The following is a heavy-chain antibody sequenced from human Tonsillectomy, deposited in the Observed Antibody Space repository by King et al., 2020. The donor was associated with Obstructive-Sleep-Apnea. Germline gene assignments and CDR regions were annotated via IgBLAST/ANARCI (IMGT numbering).Heavy chain of an antibody. Sequence: QLQESGPGLVKPSETLSLTCTVSGGSISSSSYYWGWIRQPPGKGLEWIGSIYYSGSTYYNPSLKSRVTISVDTSKNQFSLKLSSVTDADTAVYYCARAHYSNYGWNWFDPWGQGTLVTVSS. CDR2: IYYSGST. D-gene: IGHD4-11*01. CDR3: ARAHYSNYGWNWFDP. V-gene: IGHV4-39*01. J-gene: IGHJ5*02. CDR1: GGSISSSSYY.